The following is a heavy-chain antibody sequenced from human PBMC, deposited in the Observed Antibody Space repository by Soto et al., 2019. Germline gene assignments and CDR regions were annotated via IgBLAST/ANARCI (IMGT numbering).Heavy chain of an antibody. V-gene: IGHV1-18*01. CDR3: ARNKGYCSSTSCYYYYYYYYMDV. D-gene: IGHD2-2*01. CDR1: GYTFTSYG. Sequence: QVPLVQSGAEVKKPGASVKVSCKASGYTFTSYGISWVRQAPGHGLEWMGWISAYNGNTNYAQKLQGRVTMTTDTSTSTAYMELRSLRSDDTAVYYCARNKGYCSSTSCYYYYYYYYMDVWGKGTTVTVSS. J-gene: IGHJ6*03. CDR2: ISAYNGNT.